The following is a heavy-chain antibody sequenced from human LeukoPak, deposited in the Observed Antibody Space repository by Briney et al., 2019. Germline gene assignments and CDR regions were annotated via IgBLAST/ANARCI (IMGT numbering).Heavy chain of an antibody. Sequence: SETLSLTCTVSSGSISSGDYYWSWIRQPPGKGLEWIGYIYFSGSTYYDPSLKSRVTISVDTSKNQFSLKLSSVTAADTAVYYCARLVYYYGSGSYHTPPYFDYWGQGTLVTVSS. J-gene: IGHJ4*02. CDR3: ARLVYYYGSGSYHTPPYFDY. V-gene: IGHV4-30-4*01. CDR2: IYFSGST. D-gene: IGHD3-10*01. CDR1: SGSISSGDYY.